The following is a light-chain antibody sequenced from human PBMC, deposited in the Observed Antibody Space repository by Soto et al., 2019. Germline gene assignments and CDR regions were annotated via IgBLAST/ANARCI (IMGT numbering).Light chain of an antibody. J-gene: IGLJ2*01. CDR2: EDG. Sequence: SYALTQPPSVSGAPGQSTRITCGGNNVEIKSVHRYHQKPGHAPVLSVYEDGDRTTGIPERFSGSKSWNTATLTTSRVEAGDDADYYCQVWDTTNPGIFGGGTKLTVL. V-gene: IGLV3-21*02. CDR3: QVWDTTNPGI. CDR1: NVEIKS.